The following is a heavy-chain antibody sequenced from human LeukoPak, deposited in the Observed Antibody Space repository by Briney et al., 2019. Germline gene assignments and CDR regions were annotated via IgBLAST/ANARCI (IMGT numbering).Heavy chain of an antibody. CDR1: GGSISSYY. D-gene: IGHD3-10*01. CDR2: IYTSGST. J-gene: IGHJ1*01. V-gene: IGHV4-4*07. Sequence: SETLSLTCTVSGGSISSYYWSWIRQPAGKGLEWIGRIYTSGSTNYNPSLKSRVTISVDKSKNQFSLKLGSVTAADTAVYYCARASEVTMVRGVKGSYFQHWGQGTLVTVSS. CDR3: ARASEVTMVRGVKGSYFQH.